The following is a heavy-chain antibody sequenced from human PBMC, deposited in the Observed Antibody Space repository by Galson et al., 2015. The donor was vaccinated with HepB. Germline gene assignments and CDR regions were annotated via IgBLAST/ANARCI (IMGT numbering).Heavy chain of an antibody. CDR2: MDPNSGDT. CDR3: ARVGSKGYYYMDV. V-gene: IGHV1-8*01. D-gene: IGHD6-13*01. CDR1: GYIFSSLD. J-gene: IGHJ6*03. Sequence: SVKVSCKASGYIFSSLDINWVRQATGQGLEWMGWMDPNSGDTGFAQKFQGRVTMTRNTAISTAYMELSSLRSEDTAVYYCARVGSKGYYYMDVWGKGTTVTVSS.